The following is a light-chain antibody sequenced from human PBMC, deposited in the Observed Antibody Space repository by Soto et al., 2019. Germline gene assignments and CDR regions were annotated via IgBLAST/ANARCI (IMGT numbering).Light chain of an antibody. CDR2: DTS. V-gene: IGKV3D-20*02. J-gene: IGKJ4*01. CDR1: QSVSSSY. CDR3: QQRTGS. Sequence: EIVLTQSPGALSLSPGERATLSCRASQSVSSSYLAWYQQKPGQAPRLLIYDTSNRATGIPARFSGSGSGTEFTLTISSLEPEDFGVYYCQQRTGSFGGGTKVDIK.